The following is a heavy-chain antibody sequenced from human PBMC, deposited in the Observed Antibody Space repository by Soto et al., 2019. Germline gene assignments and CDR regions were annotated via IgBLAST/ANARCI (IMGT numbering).Heavy chain of an antibody. J-gene: IGHJ6*03. Sequence: ASVKVSCKASGYTFTSYDINWVRQATGQGLEWMGWMNPNSGNTGYAQKFQGRVTMTRNTSISTAYMELSSLRSEDTAVYYCAKPTGYYSNYGFYYYYYMDVWGKGTTVTVSS. V-gene: IGHV1-8*01. CDR2: MNPNSGNT. CDR3: AKPTGYYSNYGFYYYYYMDV. D-gene: IGHD4-4*01. CDR1: GYTFTSYD.